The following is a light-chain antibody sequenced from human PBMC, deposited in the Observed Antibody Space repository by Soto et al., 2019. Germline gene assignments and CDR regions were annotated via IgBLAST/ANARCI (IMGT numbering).Light chain of an antibody. V-gene: IGKV1-5*03. Sequence: DIQMTQSPSTLSASVGDRVTITFRASQSISSWFACYQQKPGKAPKLLIYKASSLESGVPSSFSGSGSGTELTLTISSLQPDDFSTYYCQQNNSYPYTFCQGTKLEIK. J-gene: IGKJ2*01. CDR1: QSISSW. CDR2: KAS. CDR3: QQNNSYPYT.